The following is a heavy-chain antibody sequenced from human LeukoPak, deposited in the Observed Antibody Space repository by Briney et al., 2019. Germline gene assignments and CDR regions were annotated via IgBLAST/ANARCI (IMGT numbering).Heavy chain of an antibody. CDR2: ISTSGSTI. CDR3: ARSPNYKGYFDY. V-gene: IGHV3-48*03. CDR1: GFTFSSYE. D-gene: IGHD3-10*01. J-gene: IGHJ4*02. Sequence: GGSLRLSCAASGFTFSSYEMNWVRQAPGKGLDWVSYISTSGSTIYYADSVKGRFTTSGDNAKNSLYLQMNSLRAEDTAVYYCARSPNYKGYFDYWGQGTLVTVSS.